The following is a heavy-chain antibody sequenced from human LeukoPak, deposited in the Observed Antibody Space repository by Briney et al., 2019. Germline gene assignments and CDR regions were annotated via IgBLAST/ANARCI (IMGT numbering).Heavy chain of an antibody. CDR1: GFTFSGFW. CDR3: ARVVSGYTDSWFDP. D-gene: IGHD3-22*01. Sequence: GGSLRLSCAASGFTFSGFWMHWVRQAAGKGLVWVSRISSDGSSTSYADSVKGRSTISRDNAKNTLYMQMSSLRAEDTAVYYCARVVSGYTDSWFDPWGQGTLVTVSS. V-gene: IGHV3-74*01. J-gene: IGHJ5*02. CDR2: ISSDGSST.